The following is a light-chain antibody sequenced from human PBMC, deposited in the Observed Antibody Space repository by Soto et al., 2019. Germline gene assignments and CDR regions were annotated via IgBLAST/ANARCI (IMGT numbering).Light chain of an antibody. J-gene: IGLJ2*01. CDR3: QSYDTSLSAVV. Sequence: QSVLTQPPSVSGAPGQRVTISCTGNSSNIGAGFDVHWYQQLPGTAPQLLIYGNINRPSGVPVRFSGSKSGTSASLAITGLQAEDEADYSCQSYDTSLSAVVFGGGTKLTVL. CDR1: SSNIGAGFD. CDR2: GNI. V-gene: IGLV1-40*01.